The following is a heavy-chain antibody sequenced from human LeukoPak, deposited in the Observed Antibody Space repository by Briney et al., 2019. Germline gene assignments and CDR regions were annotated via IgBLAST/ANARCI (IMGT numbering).Heavy chain of an antibody. CDR1: GFTFSNFG. CDR2: MTNDGSKT. Sequence: PGGSLRLSCAASGFTFSNFGMHWVRQAPGKGPEWVAAMTNDGSKTSYVDSVKGRFTISRDNSKNTLYLQMNSLRGEDTAVYYCAKNENSAGYPPSATWGQGTLVTGSS. V-gene: IGHV3-30*18. D-gene: IGHD1-26*01. J-gene: IGHJ5*01. CDR3: AKNENSAGYPPSAT.